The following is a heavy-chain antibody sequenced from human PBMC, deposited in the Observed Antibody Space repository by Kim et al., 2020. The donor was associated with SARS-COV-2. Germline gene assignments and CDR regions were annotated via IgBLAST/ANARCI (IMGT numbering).Heavy chain of an antibody. Sequence: SVKGRFTISRDNAKYTLYLQMNRLRPEDAAVYYCARACDHDISGYYVFFHHWGQGALVTVSS. CDR3: ARACDHDISGYYVFFHH. V-gene: IGHV3-74*01. D-gene: IGHD3-22*01. J-gene: IGHJ1*01.